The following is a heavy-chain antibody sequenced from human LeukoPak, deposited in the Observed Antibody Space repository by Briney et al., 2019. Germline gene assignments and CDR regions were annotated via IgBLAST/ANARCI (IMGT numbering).Heavy chain of an antibody. D-gene: IGHD3-3*01. CDR1: GYTFTDYY. CDR2: LKPHTGGE. CDR3: ARVTWKTIIAAPDY. Sequence: ASVKVSCKTSGYTFTDYYIHWVRQAPGQGLEWMGQLKPHTGGENYAQKFQGRVSMTRDASINTAYMEVTRLTSDDTAVYYCARVTWKTIIAAPDYWGQGTLVTVSS. V-gene: IGHV1-2*06. J-gene: IGHJ4*02.